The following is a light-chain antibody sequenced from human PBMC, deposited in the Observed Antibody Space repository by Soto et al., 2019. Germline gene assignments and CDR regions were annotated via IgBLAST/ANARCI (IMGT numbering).Light chain of an antibody. Sequence: DIVMTQSPATLSVSPWERATLSCRASQGVSSNLAWYQQKPGQAPRLLIYGASTRATGIPARFSGSGFGTDFTLTISSLQSEDFAIYYCQKYNKWPSWTFGQGTKV. CDR2: GAS. V-gene: IGKV3-15*01. J-gene: IGKJ1*01. CDR3: QKYNKWPSWT. CDR1: QGVSSN.